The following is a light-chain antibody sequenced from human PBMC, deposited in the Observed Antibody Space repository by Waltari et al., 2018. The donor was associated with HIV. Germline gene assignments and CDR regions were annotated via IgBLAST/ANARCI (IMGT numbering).Light chain of an antibody. Sequence: QSVLTQPPSASGTPGQRVTISCSGSSSNIGINSVHWYQQLPGAAPTLLIYTNKQRPSGVPDRFSGSKSGTSASLAMSGLQSEDEADYYCAAWDDSLNGFVFGAGTKVTVL. V-gene: IGLV1-44*01. J-gene: IGLJ1*01. CDR1: SSNIGINS. CDR3: AAWDDSLNGFV. CDR2: TNK.